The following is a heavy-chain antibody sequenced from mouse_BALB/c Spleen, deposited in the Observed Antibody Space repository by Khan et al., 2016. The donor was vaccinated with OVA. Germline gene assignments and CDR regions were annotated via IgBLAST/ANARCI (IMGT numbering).Heavy chain of an antibody. J-gene: IGHJ3*01. D-gene: IGHD1-1*02. CDR2: IRDGGSYT. V-gene: IGHV5-4*02. CDR3: ARAGYGGFAY. Sequence: EVELVESGGGLVKPGGSLKLSCAASGFTFSDYYMYWVRQTPEKRLAWVATIRDGGSYTYYPDSVKGRFTISRDNAKNNLYLQMSSLKSEDPAMYYCARAGYGGFAYWGQGTLVTVSA. CDR1: GFTFSDYY.